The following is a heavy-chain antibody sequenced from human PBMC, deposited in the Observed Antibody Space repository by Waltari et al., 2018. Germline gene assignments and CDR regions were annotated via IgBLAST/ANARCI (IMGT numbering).Heavy chain of an antibody. CDR1: GYSISSGYY. Sequence: QVQLQESGPGLVKPSETLSLTCTVSGYSISSGYYWGWIRQPPGKGLEWIGSIYHSGSTYYTPSLKSRVTISLDTSKNQFSLKLSSVTAADTAVYYCARGRGTADYWGQGTLVTVSS. CDR3: ARGRGTADY. V-gene: IGHV4-38-2*02. D-gene: IGHD1-1*01. J-gene: IGHJ4*02. CDR2: IYHSGST.